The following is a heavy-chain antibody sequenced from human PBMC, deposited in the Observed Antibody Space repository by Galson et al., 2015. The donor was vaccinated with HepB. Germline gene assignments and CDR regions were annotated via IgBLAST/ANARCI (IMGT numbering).Heavy chain of an antibody. CDR2: INPNTGNP. CDR3: ARGGSSWYEERNYYYYGMDV. Sequence: SVKVSCKASGYTFTSYAMNWVRQAPGQGLEWMGWINPNTGNPTYAQGFAGRFVFSLDTSVSTAYLQISSLKAEDTAVYYCARGGSSWYEERNYYYYGMDVWGQGTTVTVSS. J-gene: IGHJ6*02. D-gene: IGHD6-13*01. V-gene: IGHV7-4-1*02. CDR1: GYTFTSYA.